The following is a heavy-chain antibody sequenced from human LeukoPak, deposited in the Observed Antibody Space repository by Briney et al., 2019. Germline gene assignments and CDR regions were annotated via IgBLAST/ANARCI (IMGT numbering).Heavy chain of an antibody. CDR1: GFTFSSYE. CDR2: ISSSGSTI. V-gene: IGHV3-48*03. CDR3: AELGITMIGGV. D-gene: IGHD3-10*02. J-gene: IGHJ6*04. Sequence: GGTLRLSCAASGFTFSSYEMNWVRQAPGKGLEWVSYISSSGSTIYYADSVKGRFTISRDNAKNSLYLQMNSLRAEDTAVYYYAELGITMIGGVWGKGTTVTISS.